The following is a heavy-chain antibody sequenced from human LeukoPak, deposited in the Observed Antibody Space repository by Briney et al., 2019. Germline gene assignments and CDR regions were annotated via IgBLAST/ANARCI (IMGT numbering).Heavy chain of an antibody. D-gene: IGHD2-2*01. CDR2: IYFRGGT. CDR1: GASISSSYY. CDR3: VRHVPMGSPLYD. V-gene: IGHV4-39*01. Sequence: SETLSLTCTVSGASISSSYYWGWIRQSPGKGLEWIASIYFRGGTYYNPSLKSRATISVDATKNVCSLKLTSVAAAETAVYYCVRHVPMGSPLYDWGQGNLGTVSA. J-gene: IGHJ4*02.